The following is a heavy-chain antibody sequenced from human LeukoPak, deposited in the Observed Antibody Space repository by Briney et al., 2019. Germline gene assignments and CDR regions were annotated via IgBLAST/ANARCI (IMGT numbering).Heavy chain of an antibody. Sequence: TGGSLRLSCAASGFTFSSYSMNWVRQAPGKGLEWVSCISSSSGYIYYADSVKGGFTISRDNAKNSLYLQMNSLRAEDTAVYYCARDGSVTTVVTRSTDNWFDPWGQGTLVTVSS. J-gene: IGHJ5*02. V-gene: IGHV3-21*04. D-gene: IGHD4-23*01. CDR3: ARDGSVTTVVTRSTDNWFDP. CDR2: ISSSSGYI. CDR1: GFTFSSYS.